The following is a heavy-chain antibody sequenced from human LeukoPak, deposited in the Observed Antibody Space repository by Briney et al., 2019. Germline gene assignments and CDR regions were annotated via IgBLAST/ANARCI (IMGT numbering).Heavy chain of an antibody. CDR2: ISASGAST. D-gene: IGHD5-24*01. Sequence: GGSLRLSCAASGFTFSSYVMSWVRQAPGKGLVWVSTISASGASTYYADSVNGRFTISRDNSKNTLYLQMNSLRAEDTALYYCAKRDDSNYALDYWGQGTLVTVSS. CDR1: GFTFSSYV. J-gene: IGHJ4*02. CDR3: AKRDDSNYALDY. V-gene: IGHV3-23*01.